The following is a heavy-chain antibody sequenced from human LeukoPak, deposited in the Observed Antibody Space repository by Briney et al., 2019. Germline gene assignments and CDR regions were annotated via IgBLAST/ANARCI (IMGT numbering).Heavy chain of an antibody. CDR3: AKDQYCSGDSFPHQRGFHY. CDR2: ISNSGGST. CDR1: GFTFNNYA. Sequence: PGGSLRLSCAAYGFTFNNYAMTWVRQAPGRGLEWVSTISNSGGSTYYADSVKGRFTISRDNSKNSLYLQMNSLRAEDTAVYYFAKDQYCSGDSFPHQRGFHYWGQGTLVTVSS. J-gene: IGHJ4*02. V-gene: IGHV3-23*01. D-gene: IGHD2-15*01.